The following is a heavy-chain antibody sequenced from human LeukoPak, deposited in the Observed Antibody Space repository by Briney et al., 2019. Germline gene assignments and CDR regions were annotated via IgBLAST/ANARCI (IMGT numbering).Heavy chain of an antibody. CDR2: IYYSGST. Sequence: PSGTLSLTCTVSGGSISSGGYYWSWIRQHPGKGLEWIGYIYYSGSTYYNPSLKSRVTISVDTSKNQFSLKLTSVTAADTAVYYCAREGPGRGVIGNIDYWGQGTLVTVSS. D-gene: IGHD3-10*01. J-gene: IGHJ4*02. CDR3: AREGPGRGVIGNIDY. V-gene: IGHV4-31*03. CDR1: GGSISSGGYY.